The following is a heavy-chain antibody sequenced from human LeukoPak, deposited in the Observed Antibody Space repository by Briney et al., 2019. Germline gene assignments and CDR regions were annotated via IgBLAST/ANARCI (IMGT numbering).Heavy chain of an antibody. J-gene: IGHJ4*02. CDR3: ARQTLGYCSSTSCYTEFDY. CDR2: IYTSGST. D-gene: IGHD2-2*02. Sequence: PSETLSLTCTVSGGSISSYYWSWIRQPPGKGLEWIGYIYTSGSTNYNPSLKSRVTISVDTSKNQFSPKLSSVTAADTAVYYCARQTLGYCSSTSCYTEFDYWGQGTLVTVSS. CDR1: GGSISSYY. V-gene: IGHV4-4*09.